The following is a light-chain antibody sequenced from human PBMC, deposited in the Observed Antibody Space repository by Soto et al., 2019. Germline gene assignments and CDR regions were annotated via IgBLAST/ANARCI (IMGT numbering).Light chain of an antibody. J-gene: IGKJ5*01. Sequence: EIVLTQSPGTLSLSPGESATLSCRTSQSVNTMYLAWYQQKPGLAPRLLIYGASTSATGIPDRFSGSGSGTDFTLTISRLEPEDFAVYSCQHYGASPPIAFGQGTRLEIK. CDR3: QHYGASPPIA. V-gene: IGKV3-20*01. CDR1: QSVNTMY. CDR2: GAS.